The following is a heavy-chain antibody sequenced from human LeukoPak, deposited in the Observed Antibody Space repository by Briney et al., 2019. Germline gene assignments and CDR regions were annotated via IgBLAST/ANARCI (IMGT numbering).Heavy chain of an antibody. Sequence: ASVKVSCKASGYTFSGYYMHWVRQAPGQGLEWMGWINPNSGGTNYAQKFQGRVTMARDTSISTAYMELSRLRSDDTAVYYRARGGLGSGGAATDYWGQGTLVTVSS. CDR2: INPNSGGT. V-gene: IGHV1-2*02. CDR1: GYTFSGYY. D-gene: IGHD2-15*01. J-gene: IGHJ4*02. CDR3: ARGGLGSGGAATDY.